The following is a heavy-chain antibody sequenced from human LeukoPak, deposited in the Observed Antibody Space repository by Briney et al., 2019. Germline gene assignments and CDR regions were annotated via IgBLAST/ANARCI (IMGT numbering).Heavy chain of an antibody. Sequence: PGGSLRLSCAASGFTFDDYAMHWVRQRPGKGLEWVSGIAWNSGSIGYADSVQGRFSISRDNAKTSLYLQMSSLRAEDTALYYCATGPGVRDQGGRNVFDIWVQGTMVTVSS. CDR1: GFTFDDYA. V-gene: IGHV3-9*01. CDR2: IAWNSGSI. D-gene: IGHD3-10*01. CDR3: ATGPGVRDQGGRNVFDI. J-gene: IGHJ3*02.